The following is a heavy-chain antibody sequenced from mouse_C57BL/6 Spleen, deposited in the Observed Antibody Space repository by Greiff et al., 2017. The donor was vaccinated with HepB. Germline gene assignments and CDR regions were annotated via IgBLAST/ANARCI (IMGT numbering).Heavy chain of an antibody. CDR2: IYPGDGDT. V-gene: IGHV1-82*01. J-gene: IGHJ2*01. D-gene: IGHD1-1*01. CDR3: ARWAPNYYGNLDY. Sequence: VHLVESGPELVKPGASVKISCKASGYAFSSSWMNWVKQRPGKGLEWIGRIYPGDGDTNYNGKFKGKATLTADKSSSTAYMQLSSLTSEDSAVYFCARWAPNYYGNLDYWGQGTTLTVSS. CDR1: GYAFSSSW.